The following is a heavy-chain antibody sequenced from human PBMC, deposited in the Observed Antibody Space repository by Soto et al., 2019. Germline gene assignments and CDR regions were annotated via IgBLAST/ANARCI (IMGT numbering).Heavy chain of an antibody. J-gene: IGHJ4*02. D-gene: IGHD2-2*01. CDR1: GFTFSTYA. Sequence: EVQLLDSGGGLVQPGGSLGLSCAASGFTFSTYAMSWVRQAPGKGLEWVSSISGSGGVTYHADSVKGRFTISRDNPKNXLVLQMNSLRAEDTDVYYCAKVGPYCSSTRCPNDYWGQGTLVTVSS. V-gene: IGHV3-23*01. CDR2: ISGSGGVT. CDR3: AKVGPYCSSTRCPNDY.